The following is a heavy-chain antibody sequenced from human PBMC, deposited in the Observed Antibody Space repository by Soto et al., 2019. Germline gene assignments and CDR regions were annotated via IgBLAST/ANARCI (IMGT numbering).Heavy chain of an antibody. Sequence: GESLKISCKGFGYSFTSYWMGWVRQMSGKGLEWMGIIYPGDSDTRYSPSFLGQVTISADKSISTAYLQWSSLKASDTAIYYCATGGYDSSGYSFSPFDYWGQGSLVTVSS. J-gene: IGHJ4*02. CDR1: GYSFTSYW. CDR3: ATGGYDSSGYSFSPFDY. CDR2: IYPGDSDT. V-gene: IGHV5-51*01. D-gene: IGHD3-22*01.